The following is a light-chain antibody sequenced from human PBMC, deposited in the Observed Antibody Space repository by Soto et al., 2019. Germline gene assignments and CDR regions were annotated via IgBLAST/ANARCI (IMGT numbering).Light chain of an antibody. CDR3: CSYAGSDTYV. CDR1: SSDVGSYNL. J-gene: IGLJ1*01. V-gene: IGLV2-23*01. Sequence: QSALTQPASVSGSPGQSITISCTGTSSDVGSYNLVSWYQQHPGKAPKLIIYEGSRRPSGVSNRFSGSKSGNTASLTIFGLQAEDEADYYCCSYAGSDTYVFGTGTKVTVL. CDR2: EGS.